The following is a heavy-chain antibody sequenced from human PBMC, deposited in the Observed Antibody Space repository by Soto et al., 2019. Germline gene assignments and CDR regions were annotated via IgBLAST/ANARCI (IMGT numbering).Heavy chain of an antibody. J-gene: IGHJ4*02. V-gene: IGHV3-7*04. CDR1: ESTFSNYW. CDR3: SKEERESSGWTD. CDR2: IKQGGSEK. D-gene: IGHD6-19*01. Sequence: EVQLVESGGGLVQPGGSLRLSCVASESTFSNYWMSCVRQAPGKGLVWVANIKQGGSEKNYVDSVKGRFTISRDNAKNSLYLQMNSLRVEDTAVYYCSKEERESSGWTDWGQGTLVTVSS.